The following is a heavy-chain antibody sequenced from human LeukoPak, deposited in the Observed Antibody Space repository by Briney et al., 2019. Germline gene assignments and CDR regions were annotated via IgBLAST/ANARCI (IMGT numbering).Heavy chain of an antibody. D-gene: IGHD5-18*01. CDR1: GGSFSGYY. V-gene: IGHV4-34*01. CDR3: ARGRRIQLWLRAFDI. Sequence: PSETLSLTCAVYGGSFSGYYWSWIRHPPGKGREWIGEINHSGSTNYNPSLTSRVTISVDTSKNQFSLKLSSVTAADTAVYYCARGRRIQLWLRAFDIWGQGTMVTVSS. J-gene: IGHJ3*02. CDR2: INHSGST.